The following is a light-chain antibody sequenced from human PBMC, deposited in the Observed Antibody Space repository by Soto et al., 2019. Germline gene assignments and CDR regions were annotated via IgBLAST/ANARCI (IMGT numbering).Light chain of an antibody. Sequence: EIVLTQSPGTLSLSPGERATLSCRASQSVSSSYLAWYQKNPGQPPRLVMYATSSRATGIPARFSGSGSGIDFTLTISRLEPEDVAVYYWQQYGSSSWTFGQGTKVDIK. CDR2: ATS. CDR3: QQYGSSSWT. J-gene: IGKJ1*01. V-gene: IGKV3-20*01. CDR1: QSVSSSY.